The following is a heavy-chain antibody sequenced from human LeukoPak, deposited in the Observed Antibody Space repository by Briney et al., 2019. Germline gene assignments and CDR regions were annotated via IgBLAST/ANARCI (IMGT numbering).Heavy chain of an antibody. CDR3: AREALRPSRWFDP. Sequence: SETLSLTCTVSGGSISSYYWSWIRQPPGEGLEWIGYIYYSGSTYYNPSLKSRVTISVDTSNNQFSLKLSSVTAADTAVYYCAREALRPSRWFDPWGQGTLVTVSS. CDR2: IYYSGST. V-gene: IGHV4-30-4*08. J-gene: IGHJ5*02. D-gene: IGHD4-17*01. CDR1: GGSISSYY.